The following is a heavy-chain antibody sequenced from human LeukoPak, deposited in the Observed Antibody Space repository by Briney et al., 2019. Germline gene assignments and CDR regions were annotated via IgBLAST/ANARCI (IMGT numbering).Heavy chain of an antibody. J-gene: IGHJ4*02. CDR3: ARSASLDS. D-gene: IGHD3-16*01. Sequence: GGSLRLSCAASGFAFNSFWMSWVRQAPGQGLEWVANVKQDGSGYFYVDSVKGRFTISRDNAKNSLYLQMGSLRAEDTAVYYCARSASLDSWGQGTLVTVSS. CDR1: GFAFNSFW. V-gene: IGHV3-7*01. CDR2: VKQDGSGY.